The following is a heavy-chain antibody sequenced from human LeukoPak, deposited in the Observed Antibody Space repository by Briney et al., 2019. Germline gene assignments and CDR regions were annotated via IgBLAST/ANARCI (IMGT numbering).Heavy chain of an antibody. V-gene: IGHV3-33*08. D-gene: IGHD2-8*01. CDR2: IWYDGSNK. CDR1: GFTFSSYA. Sequence: PGGSLRLSCAASGFTFSSYAMHWVRQAPGKGLEWVAVIWYDGSNKYYADSVKGRFTISRDNSKNTLYLQMNSLRAEDTAVYYCARGAPNPGGYYFDYWGQGTLVTVSS. CDR3: ARGAPNPGGYYFDY. J-gene: IGHJ4*02.